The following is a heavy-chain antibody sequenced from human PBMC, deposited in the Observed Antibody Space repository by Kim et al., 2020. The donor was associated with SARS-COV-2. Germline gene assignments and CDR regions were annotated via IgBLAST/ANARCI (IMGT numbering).Heavy chain of an antibody. Sequence: SETLSLTCTVSGGSISSYYWSWIRQPPGKGLEWIGYIYYSGSTNYNPSLKSRVTISVDTSKNQFSLKLSSVTAADTAVYYCARLHPPPNSPYSSSWYYYYYGMDVWGQGTTVTVSS. CDR3: ARLHPPPNSPYSSSWYYYYYGMDV. J-gene: IGHJ6*02. CDR1: GGSISSYY. D-gene: IGHD6-13*01. CDR2: IYYSGST. V-gene: IGHV4-59*08.